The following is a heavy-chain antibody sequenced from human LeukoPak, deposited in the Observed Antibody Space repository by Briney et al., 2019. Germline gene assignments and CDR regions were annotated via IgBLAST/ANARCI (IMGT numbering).Heavy chain of an antibody. CDR3: AKRASGNYYDSSGALHYFDY. Sequence: GGSLRLSCAASGFAFSSYAMTWVRQAPGKGLEWVSGISGSGGSTYYADSVKGRFTISRDNSKNTLYLQMNSLRAEDTAVYYCAKRASGNYYDSSGALHYFDYWGQGTLVTVSS. D-gene: IGHD3-22*01. V-gene: IGHV3-23*01. CDR1: GFAFSSYA. CDR2: ISGSGGST. J-gene: IGHJ4*02.